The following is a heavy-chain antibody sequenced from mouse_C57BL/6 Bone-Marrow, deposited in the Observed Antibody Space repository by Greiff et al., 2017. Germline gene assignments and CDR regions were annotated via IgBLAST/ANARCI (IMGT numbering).Heavy chain of an antibody. CDR1: GYTFTSYW. V-gene: IGHV1-69*01. D-gene: IGHD2-2*01. CDR2: IDPSDSYT. CDR3: ARWGYDPWGGD. Sequence: QVQLQQPGAELVMPGASVKLSCKASGYTFTSYWMHWVKQRPGQGLEWIGEIDPSDSYTNYNQKFKGKSTLTVDKSSSTAYMQLSSRTSEDSAVYYCARWGYDPWGGDWGQGTTLTVSS. J-gene: IGHJ2*01.